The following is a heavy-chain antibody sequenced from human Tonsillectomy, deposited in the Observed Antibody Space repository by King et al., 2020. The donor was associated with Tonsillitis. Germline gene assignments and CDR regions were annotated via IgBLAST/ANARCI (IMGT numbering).Heavy chain of an antibody. J-gene: IGHJ4*02. CDR3: ARVWELPPVYYFDY. Sequence: VQLVESGGGLVQPGGSLRLSCAASGFTFSSYWMSWVRQAPGKGLEWVANIKQDGSEKYYVDSVKGRFTISRDNAKNSLYLQMNSLRAEDTAVYYCARVWELPPVYYFDYWGQGTLVTVSS. CDR2: IKQDGSEK. D-gene: IGHD1-26*01. CDR1: GFTFSSYW. V-gene: IGHV3-7*04.